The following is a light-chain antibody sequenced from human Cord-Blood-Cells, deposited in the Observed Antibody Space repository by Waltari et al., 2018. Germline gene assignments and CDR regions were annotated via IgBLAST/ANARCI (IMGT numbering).Light chain of an antibody. CDR1: QSISSY. Sequence: DIQLTQSPSFLSASVGDRVTITCRASQSISSYLAWYQQKPGKAPQLLIYAASTLQSGVPSRFSGSGSGTEFTLTISSLQPEDFATYYCQQLNSYTLTFGGGTKVEIK. CDR2: AAS. J-gene: IGKJ4*02. V-gene: IGKV1-9*01. CDR3: QQLNSYTLT.